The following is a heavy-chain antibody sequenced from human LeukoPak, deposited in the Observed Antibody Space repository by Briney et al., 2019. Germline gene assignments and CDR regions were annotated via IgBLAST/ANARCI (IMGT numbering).Heavy chain of an antibody. D-gene: IGHD6-19*01. CDR2: INCSGGTT. J-gene: IGHJ4*02. V-gene: IGHV1-46*01. Sequence: ASVKVSCKTSGYTFTNFYLHWVRQAPGQGLEWMGIINCSGGTTNYAQKFQGRVSITRDTSTSAVYMDLSSLRSEDTAVYYCARGSSVWFDYWGQGTLVTVSS. CDR1: GYTFTNFY. CDR3: ARGSSVWFDY.